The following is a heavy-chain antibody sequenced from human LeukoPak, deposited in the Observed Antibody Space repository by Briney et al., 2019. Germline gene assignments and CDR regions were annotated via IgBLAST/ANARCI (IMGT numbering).Heavy chain of an antibody. CDR3: ARRSSGGGLFDY. D-gene: IGHD6-19*01. CDR2: IYYSGST. J-gene: IGHJ4*02. CDR1: GGSISSSSYY. V-gene: IGHV4-39*01. Sequence: SETLSLTCTVSGGSISSSSYYWGWIRQPPGKGVEWIGSIYYSGSTYYNPSLKSRVTISVDTSKNQFSLKLSSVTSADTAVYYCARRSSGGGLFDYWGQGTLVTVSS.